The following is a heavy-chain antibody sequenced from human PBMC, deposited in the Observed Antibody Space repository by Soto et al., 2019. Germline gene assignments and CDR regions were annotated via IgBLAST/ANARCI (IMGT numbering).Heavy chain of an antibody. V-gene: IGHV5-10-1*03. CDR1: VYNFSAYW. CDR3: SSMPPAAIVPLDY. J-gene: IGHJ4*02. CDR2: IDPRDSYT. Sequence: EVQLVQSGAEVKKPGESLRISCQGSVYNFSAYWIHWVRQVPGKGLESMGRIDPRDSYTYYSPSFQGHVTFSADKSIRTAYLQWSSLKASDTAIYYCSSMPPAAIVPLDYWGQGTRLTVSS. D-gene: IGHD1-26*01.